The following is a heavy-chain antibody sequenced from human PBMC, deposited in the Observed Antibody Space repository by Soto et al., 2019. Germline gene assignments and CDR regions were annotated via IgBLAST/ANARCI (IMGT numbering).Heavy chain of an antibody. J-gene: IGHJ4*02. CDR1: GFSFAGYA. D-gene: IGHD3-3*01. V-gene: IGHV3-23*01. Sequence: EVQLSDSGGGLVQPGGSLRLSCEASGFSFAGYAVTWVRQAPGKGLEWVATVSGGGASTYYADSVKRRFIISRDNSMNTVLLQLNSLRPGDTAIYYCAKTETFNGYYIAFDYWGQGTRVTVSS. CDR2: VSGGGAST. CDR3: AKTETFNGYYIAFDY.